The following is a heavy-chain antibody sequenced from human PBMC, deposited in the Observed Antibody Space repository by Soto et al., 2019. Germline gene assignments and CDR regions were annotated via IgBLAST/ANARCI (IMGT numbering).Heavy chain of an antibody. CDR1: GFTFSSHG. Sequence: EVQLLESGGGLVQPGGSLRLSCAASGFTFSSHGMTWVRQAPGRGLEWVSGISGNGVNTYYADSVKGRFTVSRDNSEDTLHLQLNSVRAEDTDVSYCEEWSLDWYDYNDGMDAWGQGTTVTVSS. CDR2: ISGNGVNT. V-gene: IGHV3-23*01. J-gene: IGHJ6*02. D-gene: IGHD3-9*01. CDR3: EEWSLDWYDYNDGMDA.